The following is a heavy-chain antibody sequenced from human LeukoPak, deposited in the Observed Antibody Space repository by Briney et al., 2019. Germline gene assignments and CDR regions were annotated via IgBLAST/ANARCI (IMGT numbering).Heavy chain of an antibody. CDR3: ARGRDCSSTSCYNWFDP. V-gene: IGHV4-4*07. CDR2: IHTSGRS. J-gene: IGHJ5*02. CDR1: GDPISIYY. D-gene: IGHD2-2*01. Sequence: KPSETLSLTCTVSGDPISIYYWTWFRRPAGEGLEWIGRIHTSGRSNYNPSLKSRVTMSVDTPKNQFSLQSGSVTAADTAVYYGARGRDCSSTSCYNWFDPWGQGTLVTVSS.